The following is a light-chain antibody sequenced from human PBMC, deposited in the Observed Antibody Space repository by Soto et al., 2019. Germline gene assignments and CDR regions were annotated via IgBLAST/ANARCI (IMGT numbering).Light chain of an antibody. CDR3: SSYTSSSTLV. V-gene: IGLV2-14*01. CDR2: EVS. Sequence: QSVLTQPASVSGSPGQSITISCTGTSSDVGGYNYVSWYQQHPGKAPKLMIYEVSNRPSGVSNRFSGSKSGNTDSLTISGLQAEDEADYYCSSYTSSSTLVVGGGTKLTVL. J-gene: IGLJ3*02. CDR1: SSDVGGYNY.